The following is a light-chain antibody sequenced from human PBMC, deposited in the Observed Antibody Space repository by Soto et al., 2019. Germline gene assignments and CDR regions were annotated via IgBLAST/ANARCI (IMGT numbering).Light chain of an antibody. CDR1: QSIYSY. CDR3: QQSYTTPYT. J-gene: IGKJ2*01. CDR2: TAS. Sequence: DIQMTQSPSSLSASIGDRVTITCRAPQSIYSYLHWYQQQPGKAPKLLISTASGLQSGVPSRFSGTGSGTDFALTIISLQPEDFATYFCQQSYTTPYTVGQGTKLEIK. V-gene: IGKV1-39*01.